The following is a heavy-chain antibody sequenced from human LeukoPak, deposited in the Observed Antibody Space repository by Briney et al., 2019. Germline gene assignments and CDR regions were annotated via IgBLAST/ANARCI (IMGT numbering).Heavy chain of an antibody. Sequence: PGGSLRLSCAASGFTFNIYEMIWVRQAPGKGLEWVGFIRSKAYGGTTEYAASVKGRFTISRDDSKSIAYLQMNSLKTEDTAVYYCTRGGTAVEDDFDYWGQGTLVTVSS. CDR1: GFTFNIYE. V-gene: IGHV3-49*04. CDR3: TRGGTAVEDDFDY. J-gene: IGHJ4*02. D-gene: IGHD4-23*01. CDR2: IRSKAYGGTT.